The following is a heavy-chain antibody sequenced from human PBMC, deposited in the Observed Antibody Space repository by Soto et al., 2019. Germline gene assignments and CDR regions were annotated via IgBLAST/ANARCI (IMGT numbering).Heavy chain of an antibody. CDR2: LSDSGGSI. V-gene: IGHV3-23*01. J-gene: IGHJ4*02. CDR3: AKVSSSWYAGFFDL. D-gene: IGHD6-13*01. CDR1: GFTFSRHA. Sequence: EVQLLESGGGLVQPGGSLRLSCPASGFTFSRHAMTWVRQAPGKGLEWVSGLSDSGGSIYYADSVKGRFTISRDNSMTTLYLQMNTLRAEDTATYYCAKVSSSWYAGFFDLWGQGTLVTVSS.